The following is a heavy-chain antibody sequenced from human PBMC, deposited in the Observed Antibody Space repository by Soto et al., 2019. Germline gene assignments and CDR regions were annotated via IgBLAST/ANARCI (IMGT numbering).Heavy chain of an antibody. J-gene: IGHJ5*02. CDR3: AHLGYCSGGSCTTNWFDP. CDR2: IDWDDDK. V-gene: IGHV2-5*02. Sequence: ITLKESGPTLVKPTQTLTLTCTFSGFSLSTSGVGVGWIRQPPGKALEWLALIDWDDDKRYSPSLKSRLTITKDTSENQVVLTMTNMDPVDTATYYCAHLGYCSGGSCTTNWFDPWGQGTLVTVSS. CDR1: GFSLSTSGVG. D-gene: IGHD2-15*01.